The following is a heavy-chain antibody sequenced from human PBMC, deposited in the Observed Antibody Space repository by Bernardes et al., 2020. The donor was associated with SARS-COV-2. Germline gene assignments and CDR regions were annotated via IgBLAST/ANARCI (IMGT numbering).Heavy chain of an antibody. CDR3: ANRRRTSYWGQFDY. Sequence: GGSLRLSCAASGFTFSSYAMSWVRQAPGKGLEWVSAISDSGGNTYYADSVKGRFTISRDNSKNTLYLQMNSLRAEDTAVYYCANRRRTSYWGQFDYWGQGTLVSDPS. CDR2: ISDSGGNT. CDR1: GFTFSSYA. D-gene: IGHD2-2*01. J-gene: IGHJ4*02. V-gene: IGHV3-23*01.